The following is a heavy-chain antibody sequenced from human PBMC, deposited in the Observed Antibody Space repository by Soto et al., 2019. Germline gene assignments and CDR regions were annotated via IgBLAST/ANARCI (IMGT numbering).Heavy chain of an antibody. CDR3: ARQGDMAATPADAFDI. Sequence: PGESLKISCKGSGYSFTSYWIGWVRQMPGKGLEWMGIIYPGDSDTRYSPSFQGQVTISADKSISTAYLQWSSLKASDTAMYYCARQGDMAATPADAFDIWGQGTLGTVSS. V-gene: IGHV5-51*01. CDR1: GYSFTSYW. D-gene: IGHD6-19*01. J-gene: IGHJ3*02. CDR2: IYPGDSDT.